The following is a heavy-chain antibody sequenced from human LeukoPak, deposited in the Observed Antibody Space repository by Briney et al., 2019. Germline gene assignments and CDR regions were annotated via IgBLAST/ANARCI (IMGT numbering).Heavy chain of an antibody. J-gene: IGHJ5*02. CDR2: IIPIFGTA. CDR3: ARVRGSGSYRYNWFDP. Sequence: SVKVSCKASGGTFSSYAISGVGQAPGQGLEWMGGIIPIFGTANYAPKFQGRVTITTDESTSTAYMELSSLRSEDTAVYYCARVRGSGSYRYNWFDPWGQGTLVTVSS. CDR1: GGTFSSYA. D-gene: IGHD3-10*01. V-gene: IGHV1-69*05.